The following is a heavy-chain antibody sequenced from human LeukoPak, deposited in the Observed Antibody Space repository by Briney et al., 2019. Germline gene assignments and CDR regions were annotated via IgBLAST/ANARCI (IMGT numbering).Heavy chain of an antibody. J-gene: IGHJ6*03. CDR2: INHSGST. Sequence: SETLSLTCAVYGGSFSGYYWSWIHQPPGKVLEWIGEINHSGSTNYNPSLKSRVTISVDTSKNQFSLKLSSVTAADTAVYYCARQGRYYYDSSGYYAHALYYMDVWGKGTTVTISS. CDR3: ARQGRYYYDSSGYYAHALYYMDV. V-gene: IGHV4-34*01. CDR1: GGSFSGYY. D-gene: IGHD3-22*01.